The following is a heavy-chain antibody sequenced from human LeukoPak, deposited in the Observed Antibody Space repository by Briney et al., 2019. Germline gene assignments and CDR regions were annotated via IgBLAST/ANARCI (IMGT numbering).Heavy chain of an antibody. CDR2: INHGGST. CDR1: GGSFSGYY. J-gene: IGHJ4*02. D-gene: IGHD5-18*01. V-gene: IGHV4-34*01. Sequence: SETLSLICAVYGGSFSGYYGSWIRQPPGKGLEWIGEINHGGSTNYNPSLKSRVTISVDTSKNQFSLRLSSVTAADTAVYYCARDVGYSYGPFDYWGQGTLVTVSS. CDR3: ARDVGYSYGPFDY.